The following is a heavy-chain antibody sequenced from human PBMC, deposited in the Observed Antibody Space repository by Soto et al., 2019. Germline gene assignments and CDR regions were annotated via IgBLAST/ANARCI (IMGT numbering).Heavy chain of an antibody. CDR2: IHNSGST. CDR1: DDSISGYH. CDR3: ARHTQGSRSYFDY. Sequence: SETLSLTCTVSDDSISGYHWNWIRQPPGKGLEWIGWIHNSGSTKYSPSPQSRVTISVDTSKNQSSLKLSSVTAADTAVYYCARHTQGSRSYFDYWGQGTLVTVSS. V-gene: IGHV4-59*08. J-gene: IGHJ4*02.